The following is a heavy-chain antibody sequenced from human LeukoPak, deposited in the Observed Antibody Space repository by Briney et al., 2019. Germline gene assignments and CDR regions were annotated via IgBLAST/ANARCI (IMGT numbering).Heavy chain of an antibody. V-gene: IGHV5-51*01. D-gene: IGHD1-26*01. J-gene: IGHJ4*02. Sequence: GESLKISCKASGYTFTNFWIGWVRQMPGKGLEWMGIISPGDSDTRYSPSFQGQVTISADKSISTAYLQWSSLKASDTAMYYCARRRDLYSGSYYPFDYWGQGTLVTVSS. CDR1: GYTFTNFW. CDR3: ARRRDLYSGSYYPFDY. CDR2: ISPGDSDT.